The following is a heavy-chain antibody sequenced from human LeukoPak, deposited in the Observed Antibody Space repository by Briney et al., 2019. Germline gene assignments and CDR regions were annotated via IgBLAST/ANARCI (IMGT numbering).Heavy chain of an antibody. CDR1: GYSISSGYY. CDR3: ARHLNDPYYFDY. Sequence: SETLSLTCTVSGYSISSGYYWGWIRQPPGKGLEWIGSIYHSGSTYYNPSLKSRVTISVDTSKNQFSLKLGSVTAADTAVYYCARHLNDPYYFDYWGQGTLVTVSS. D-gene: IGHD1-1*01. V-gene: IGHV4-38-2*02. CDR2: IYHSGST. J-gene: IGHJ4*02.